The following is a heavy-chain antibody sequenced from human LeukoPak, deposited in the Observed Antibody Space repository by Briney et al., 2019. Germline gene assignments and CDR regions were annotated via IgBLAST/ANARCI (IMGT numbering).Heavy chain of an antibody. CDR3: TRETSSRYFDY. J-gene: IGHJ4*02. V-gene: IGHV1-8*01. CDR2: MNPNSGRT. Sequence: ASVKVSCKASGYTLTGYVINWVRQAPGQGLEWMGWMNPNSGRTGYAQNLQGRITITRNTSIRTAYMELSSLRSEDTAVYYCTRETSSRYFDYWGQGTMVTVSS. CDR1: GYTLTGYV.